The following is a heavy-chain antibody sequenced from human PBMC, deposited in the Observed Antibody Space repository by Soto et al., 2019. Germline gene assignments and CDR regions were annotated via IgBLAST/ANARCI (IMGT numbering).Heavy chain of an antibody. J-gene: IGHJ4*02. D-gene: IGHD3-16*02. Sequence: VQLVQSGAEVKKPGASVKVTCKASGYRFTNYDINWVRQAPGTGLEWMGWMNPNSGNTCYAQKFQGRGNMTGNTSITTAYMELGSLTSDAAAVYYCARGLAEYESVGERYRYTGIGSWGLGTLVTVSS. CDR2: MNPNSGNT. V-gene: IGHV1-8*01. CDR3: ARGLAEYESVGERYRYTGIGS. CDR1: GYRFTNYD.